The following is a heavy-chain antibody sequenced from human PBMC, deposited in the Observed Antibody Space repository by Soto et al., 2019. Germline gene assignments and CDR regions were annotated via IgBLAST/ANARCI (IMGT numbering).Heavy chain of an antibody. V-gene: IGHV6-1*01. D-gene: IGHD3-10*01. Sequence: PSQTLSLTCGISGDSVSSNSATWNWIRQSPSRGLEWLGRTYYRSQWHNEYEESVKSRITINPDTSKNQFSLQLNSMSPEDTAVYYCARERGFLSEALDIWGRGTMVPVS. CDR3: ARERGFLSEALDI. CDR1: GDSVSSNSAT. CDR2: TYYRSQWHN. J-gene: IGHJ3*02.